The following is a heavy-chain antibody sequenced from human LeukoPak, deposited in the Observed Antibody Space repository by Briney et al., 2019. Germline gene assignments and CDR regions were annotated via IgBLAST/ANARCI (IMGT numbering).Heavy chain of an antibody. CDR3: ARVDGTTVTPYYYYGMDV. Sequence: SVKVSCKASGGTFSSYTISWVRQAPGQGLEWMGRIIPILGIANYAQKFQGRVTITADKSTSTAYVELSSLRSEDTAVYYCARVDGTTVTPYYYYGMDVWGQGTTVTVSS. J-gene: IGHJ6*02. D-gene: IGHD4-17*01. V-gene: IGHV1-69*02. CDR2: IIPILGIA. CDR1: GGTFSSYT.